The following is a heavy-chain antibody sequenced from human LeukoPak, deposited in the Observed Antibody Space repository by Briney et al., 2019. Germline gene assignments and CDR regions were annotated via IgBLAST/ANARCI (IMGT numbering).Heavy chain of an antibody. CDR3: AKAKTVAARGYFFDH. D-gene: IGHD6-6*01. Sequence: HPGGSLRLSCAASGFTFNNYAMSWVRQAPGKGLEWVSAFSGSVSGTGGSIYYADSVRGRFTISRDNSENTLYLEMSSLRVEDTAVYYCAKAKTVAARGYFFDHWGQGALVTVSS. V-gene: IGHV3-23*01. J-gene: IGHJ4*02. CDR1: GFTFNNYA. CDR2: FSGSVSGTGGSI.